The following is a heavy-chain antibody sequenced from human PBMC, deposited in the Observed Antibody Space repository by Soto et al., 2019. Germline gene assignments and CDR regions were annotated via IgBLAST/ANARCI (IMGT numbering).Heavy chain of an antibody. V-gene: IGHV3-21*01. Sequence: GGSLRLSCAASGFTFSSYSMNWVRQAPGKGLEWVSSISSSSSYIYYADSVKGRFTISRDNAKNSLYLQMNSLRAEDTAVYYCARDHVNSDGMDVWGQGTTVTV. CDR2: ISSSSSYI. CDR3: ARDHVNSDGMDV. D-gene: IGHD3-10*01. J-gene: IGHJ6*02. CDR1: GFTFSSYS.